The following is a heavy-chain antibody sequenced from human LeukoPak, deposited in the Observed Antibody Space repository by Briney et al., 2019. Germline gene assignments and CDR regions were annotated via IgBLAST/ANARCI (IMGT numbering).Heavy chain of an antibody. CDR1: GFIFTIYA. Sequence: GGSLSLSCAASGFIFTIYATSWVRQAPGKWLESDSGISASGGSTYHAVSVKGHFTISRDNSKTTLFLQMNSLRAEDTAMYYCAIGPRQKRGLSTYWGQGTLVTVAS. CDR3: AIGPRQKRGLSTY. CDR2: ISASGGST. D-gene: IGHD3/OR15-3a*01. J-gene: IGHJ4*02. V-gene: IGHV3-23*01.